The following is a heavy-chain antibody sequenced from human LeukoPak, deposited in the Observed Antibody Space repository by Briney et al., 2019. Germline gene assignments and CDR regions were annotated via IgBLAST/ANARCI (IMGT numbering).Heavy chain of an antibody. D-gene: IGHD1-26*01. V-gene: IGHV3-23*01. J-gene: IGHJ4*02. CDR1: GFTFSSYA. CDR2: ISGSGGST. Sequence: GGSLRLSCAASGFTFSSYAMSWVRQAPGKGLEWVSAISGSGGSTYYADSVKGRLTISRDNSKNTLYLQMNSLRAENTAVYYCAKSVVGATIDYWGQGTLVTVSS. CDR3: AKSVVGATIDY.